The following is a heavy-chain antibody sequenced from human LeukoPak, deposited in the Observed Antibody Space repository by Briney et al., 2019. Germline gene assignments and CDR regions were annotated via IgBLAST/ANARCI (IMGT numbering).Heavy chain of an antibody. J-gene: IGHJ6*03. D-gene: IGHD3-16*01. CDR3: ARGLRLLISRYYYYMDV. CDR1: GGSFSGYY. CDR2: INHSGST. Sequence: PSETLSLTCAVYGGSFSGYYWSWIRQPPGKGLEWIGEINHSGSTNYNPSLKSRVTISVDTSKNQFSLKLSSVTAADTAVYYCARGLRLLISRYYYYMDVWGKGTTVTVSS. V-gene: IGHV4-34*01.